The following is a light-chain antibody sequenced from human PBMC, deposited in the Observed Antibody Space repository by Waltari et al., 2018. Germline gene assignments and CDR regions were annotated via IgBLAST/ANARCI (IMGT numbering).Light chain of an antibody. V-gene: IGKV3-15*01. Sequence: EIMMTQSPATLSVSPGERATLSCRVSQCVSRKLAWYQQKPGQAPRLLIYDTSSRATDIPARFSGIGSGTECTLTISSLQSEDFAVYYCQQYSNWPPWTFSQGTKVEI. CDR3: QQYSNWPPWT. CDR2: DTS. CDR1: QCVSRK. J-gene: IGKJ1*01.